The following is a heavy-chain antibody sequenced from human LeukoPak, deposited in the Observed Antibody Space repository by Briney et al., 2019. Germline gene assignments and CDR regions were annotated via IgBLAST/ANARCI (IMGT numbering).Heavy chain of an antibody. Sequence: PSETLSLTCAVSGAPITYYWSWVRQPPGRGLEWIGEVHRDGYTNYNPSPQSRVTMSIDTSKNQFSLKLSSVTAADTAVYYCARPIRYYYGSGSLGTKNPDDAFDIWGQGTMVTVSS. J-gene: IGHJ3*02. V-gene: IGHV4-34*10. CDR2: VHRDGYT. CDR1: GAPITYY. D-gene: IGHD3-10*01. CDR3: ARPIRYYYGSGSLGTKNPDDAFDI.